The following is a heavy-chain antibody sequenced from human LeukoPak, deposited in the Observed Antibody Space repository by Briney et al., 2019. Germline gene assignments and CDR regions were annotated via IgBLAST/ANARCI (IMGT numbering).Heavy chain of an antibody. CDR3: AREGGEYSSSSPAFDI. CDR1: GGSISSYY. V-gene: IGHV4-59*01. D-gene: IGHD6-6*01. CDR2: IYYSGST. Sequence: PSETLSLTCTVSGGSISSYYWSWIRQPPGKGLEWIGYIYYSGSTNYNPSLKSRVTISVDTSKNQFSLKLSSVTAADTAVYYCAREGGEYSSSSPAFDIWGQGTMVTVSS. J-gene: IGHJ3*02.